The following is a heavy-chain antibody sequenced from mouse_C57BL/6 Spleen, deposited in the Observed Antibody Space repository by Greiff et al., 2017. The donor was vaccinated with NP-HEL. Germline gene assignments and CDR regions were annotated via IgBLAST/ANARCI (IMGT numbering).Heavy chain of an antibody. D-gene: IGHD3-2*02. V-gene: IGHV5-4*01. CDR3: AREGTQATNYAMDY. CDR2: ISDGGSYT. Sequence: EVKLVESGGGLVKPGGSLKLSCAASGFTFSSYAMSWVRQTPEKRLEWVATISDGGSYTYYPDNVKGRFTISRDNAKNNLYLQMSHLKSEDTAMYYCAREGTQATNYAMDYWGQGTSVTVSS. J-gene: IGHJ4*01. CDR1: GFTFSSYA.